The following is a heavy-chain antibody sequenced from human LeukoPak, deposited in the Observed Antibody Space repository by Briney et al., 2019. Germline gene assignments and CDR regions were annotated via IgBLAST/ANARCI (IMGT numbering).Heavy chain of an antibody. CDR1: GYTFTSYG. V-gene: IGHV1-18*01. J-gene: IGHJ3*02. D-gene: IGHD6-13*01. CDR3: ARDRSSSSWNPDAFDI. CDR2: ISAYNGNT. Sequence: GASVKVSCRASGYTFTSYGISWVRQAPGQGLEWMGWISAYNGNTKYAQKLQGRVTMTTDTSTSTAYMELRSLRSDDTAVYYCARDRSSSSWNPDAFDIWGQGTMVTVSS.